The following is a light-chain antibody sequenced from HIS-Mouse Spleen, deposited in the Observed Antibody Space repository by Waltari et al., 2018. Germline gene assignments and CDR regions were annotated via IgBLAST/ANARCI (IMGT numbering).Light chain of an antibody. Sequence: DIQITQSPSTLSASVGDRVTITFRASQSISSWLAWYQQKPGKAPKLLIYKASSLESGVPSRFSGSGSGTEFTLTISSLQPDDFATYYCQQYNSYSPYTFGQGTKLEIK. CDR1: QSISSW. J-gene: IGKJ2*01. CDR2: KAS. CDR3: QQYNSYSPYT. V-gene: IGKV1-5*03.